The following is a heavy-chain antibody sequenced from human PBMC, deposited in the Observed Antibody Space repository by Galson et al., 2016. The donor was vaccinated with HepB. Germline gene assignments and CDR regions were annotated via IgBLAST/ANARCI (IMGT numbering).Heavy chain of an antibody. J-gene: IGHJ6*02. V-gene: IGHV3-73*01. Sequence: SLRLSCAASAFTFSGSAVHWVRQASGKGLEWVGRIRSTAHSYATAYAASVKGRFTISRDDSKNTAYLQMNSLKSEDTAVYYCSTPREDFYDDYYDGVDVWGQGTTVIVSS. CDR1: AFTFSGSA. D-gene: IGHD5/OR15-5a*01. CDR2: IRSTAHSYAT. CDR3: STPREDFYDDYYDGVDV.